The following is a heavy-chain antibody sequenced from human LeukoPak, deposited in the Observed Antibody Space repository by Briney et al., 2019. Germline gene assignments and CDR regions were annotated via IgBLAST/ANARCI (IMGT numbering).Heavy chain of an antibody. V-gene: IGHV3-23*01. CDR1: GFTFSSYA. CDR3: AKDLGSVVTPPSLDY. CDR2: ASGSGGST. Sequence: PGGSLRLSCAASGFTFSSYAMSWVRQAPGKGLEWVSSASGSGGSTYYADSVKGRFTISRDNSKNTLYLQMNSLRAEDTAVYYCAKDLGSVVTPPSLDYWGQRTLVTVSS. J-gene: IGHJ4*02. D-gene: IGHD4-23*01.